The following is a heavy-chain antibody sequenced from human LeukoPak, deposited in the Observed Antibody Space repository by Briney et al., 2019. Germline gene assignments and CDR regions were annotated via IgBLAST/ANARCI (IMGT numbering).Heavy chain of an antibody. CDR1: GFTFSSFD. CDR3: VKSPHASSIYVDY. Sequence: GGSLRFTCSASGFTFSSFDMHWVRQAPGKGLEYVSAINSNGDITDYADSLKGRFTISRDNSKNTLYLQMSSLRAEDTAVYYCVKSPHASSIYVDYQGQGTLVTVSS. J-gene: IGHJ4*02. D-gene: IGHD6-13*01. CDR2: INSNGDIT. V-gene: IGHV3-64D*09.